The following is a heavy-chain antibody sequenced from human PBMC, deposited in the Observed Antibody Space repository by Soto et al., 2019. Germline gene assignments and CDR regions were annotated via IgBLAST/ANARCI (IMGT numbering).Heavy chain of an antibody. CDR1: GFMFSSAW. J-gene: IGHJ4*02. CDR3: VEGWNDF. V-gene: IGHV3-15*01. D-gene: IGHD1-1*01. Sequence: GGSLRLSCVTSGFMFSSAWMSWVRQAPGKGLEWVARIKSKADGGARDYAAPVKGRFTISRDDSKNTVYLQMNSLRAEDTAVYYCVEGWNDFWGQGTLVTVSS. CDR2: IKSKADGGAR.